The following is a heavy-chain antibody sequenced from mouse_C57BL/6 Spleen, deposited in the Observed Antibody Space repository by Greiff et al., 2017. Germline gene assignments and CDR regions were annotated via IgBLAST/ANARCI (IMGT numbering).Heavy chain of an antibody. CDR1: GFTFSSYG. CDR3: ARRDSNWYFDV. D-gene: IGHD2-5*01. CDR2: ISSGGSYT. V-gene: IGHV5-6*01. J-gene: IGHJ1*03. Sequence: EVQLVESGGDLVKPGGSLKLSCAASGFTFSSYGMSWVRQTPDKRLEWVATISSGGSYTYYPDSVKGRFTISRDNAKNTLYLQMSSLKSEDTAMYYCARRDSNWYFDVWGTGTTVTVSS.